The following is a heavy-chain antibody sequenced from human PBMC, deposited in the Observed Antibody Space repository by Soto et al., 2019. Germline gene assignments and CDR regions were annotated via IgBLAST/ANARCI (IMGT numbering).Heavy chain of an antibody. CDR2: IYSGGST. CDR3: ARDSIAVAPGAFDI. V-gene: IGHV3-66*01. CDR1: GFTVSSNY. D-gene: IGHD6-19*01. J-gene: IGHJ3*02. Sequence: GGSLRLSCAASGFTVSSNYMSRVRQAPGKGLEWVSVIYSGGSTYYADSVKGRFTISRDDSKNTLYLQMNSLRAEDTAVYYCARDSIAVAPGAFDIWGQGTMVTVSS.